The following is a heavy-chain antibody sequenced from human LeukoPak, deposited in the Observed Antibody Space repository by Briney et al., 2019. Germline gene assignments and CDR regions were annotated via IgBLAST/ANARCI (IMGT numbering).Heavy chain of an antibody. V-gene: IGHV3-23*01. Sequence: GGSLRLSCAASGFTFNNYAMSLSWVRQAPGKGLEWVSGLGGGGSTYYADSVKGRFTISRDNSKNTLYLQMNSLRAEDTAVYYCAKDDAHVVWGQGTLVTVSS. CDR2: LGGGGST. CDR3: AKDDAHVV. J-gene: IGHJ4*02. CDR1: GFTFNNYA. D-gene: IGHD2-2*01.